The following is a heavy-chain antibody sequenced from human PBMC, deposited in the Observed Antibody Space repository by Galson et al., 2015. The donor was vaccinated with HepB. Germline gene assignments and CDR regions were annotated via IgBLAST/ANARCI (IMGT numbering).Heavy chain of an antibody. CDR3: ARELYSSLDY. V-gene: IGHV3-21*01. CDR2: ISGRSSYT. J-gene: IGHJ4*02. Sequence: LRLSCAASGFTFSDYSMNWVRQAPGKGLEWVSSISGRSSYTYHADSVKGRFTISRDNAKNSLYLQMNSLRADDTAVYYCARELYSSLDYWGRGTLVTVSS. D-gene: IGHD6-19*01. CDR1: GFTFSDYS.